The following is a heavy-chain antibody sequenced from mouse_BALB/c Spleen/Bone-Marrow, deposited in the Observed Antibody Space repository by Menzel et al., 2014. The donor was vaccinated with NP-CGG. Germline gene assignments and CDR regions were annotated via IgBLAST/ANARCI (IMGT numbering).Heavy chain of an antibody. J-gene: IGHJ3*01. V-gene: IGHV1S81*02. Sequence: VQLKQSGAELVKPGASVKLSCKASGYTFTNYFMYWVKQRPGQGLEWIGEINPNNGGTNFNENFKSKATLTLDKSSSTAYMQLSSVTSENSAFYYCTRSGPGFAYWGHATTTTVSA. CDR1: GYTFTNYF. CDR2: INPNNGGT. CDR3: TRSGPGFAY.